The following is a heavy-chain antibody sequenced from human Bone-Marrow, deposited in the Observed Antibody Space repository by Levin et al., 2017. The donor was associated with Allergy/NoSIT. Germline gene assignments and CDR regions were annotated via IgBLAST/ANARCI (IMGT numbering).Heavy chain of an antibody. D-gene: IGHD1-1*01. Sequence: GGSLRLSCVASGFTFDDNAMHWVRQAPGKGLEWVSGISWNGRTIGYADSVKGRFTISRDNAKNSLYLQMNSLRPEDTALYFCARDITAAYQRVSLDFWGPGSLVTVSS. V-gene: IGHV3-9*01. CDR2: ISWNGRTI. CDR1: GFTFDDNA. CDR3: ARDITAAYQRVSLDF. J-gene: IGHJ4*02.